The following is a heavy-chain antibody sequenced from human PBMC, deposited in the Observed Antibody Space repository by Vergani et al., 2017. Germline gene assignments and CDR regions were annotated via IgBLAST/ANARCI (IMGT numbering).Heavy chain of an antibody. V-gene: IGHV4-61*02. CDR1: GGPLSRGSYY. CDR2: IYTSGST. CDR3: ASGPAGLCPSY. J-gene: IGHJ4*02. Sequence: QVQLQESGPGLVKPSQTLSLTCTVSGGPLSRGSYYWSWIRQPAGKGLEWIGRIYTSGSTNYNPSLKSRVTISVDTSKNQVSLKLRSVTAADTAVYFCASGPAGLCPSYWGQGTLVTVSS. D-gene: IGHD2-21*01.